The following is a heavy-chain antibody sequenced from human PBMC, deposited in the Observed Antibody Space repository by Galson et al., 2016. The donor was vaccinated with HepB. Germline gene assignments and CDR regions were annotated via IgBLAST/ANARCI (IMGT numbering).Heavy chain of an antibody. Sequence: TLSLTCAVYGGSFSGYYWSWIRRPPGKGLEWIGEINHSGSINYNPSLKSRVTVSADASKNQFSLKMSSVTAADTALYYCAFTTGIYYLDYWGQGTLVTVSS. J-gene: IGHJ4*02. CDR1: GGSFSGYY. D-gene: IGHD7-27*01. V-gene: IGHV4-34*01. CDR3: AFTTGIYYLDY. CDR2: INHSGSI.